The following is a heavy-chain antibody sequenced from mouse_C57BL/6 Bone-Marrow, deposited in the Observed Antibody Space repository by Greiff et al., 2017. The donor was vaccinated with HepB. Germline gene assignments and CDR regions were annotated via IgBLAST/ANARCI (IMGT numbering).Heavy chain of an antibody. J-gene: IGHJ3*01. D-gene: IGHD2-4*01. CDR3: TNDYDWFAY. Sequence: EVKVEESGGGLVQPGGSMKLSCVASGFTFSNYWMNWVRQSPEEGLEWVAQIRLKSDNYATHYAESVKGRFTISRDDSKSSVYLQMNNLRAEDTGIYYCTNDYDWFAYWGQGTLVTVSA. CDR1: GFTFSNYW. V-gene: IGHV6-3*01. CDR2: IRLKSDNYAT.